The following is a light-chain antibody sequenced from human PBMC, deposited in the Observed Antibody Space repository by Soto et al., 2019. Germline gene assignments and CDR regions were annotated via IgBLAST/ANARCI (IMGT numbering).Light chain of an antibody. CDR2: AAS. CDR1: QSVTNNY. V-gene: IGKV3-20*01. J-gene: IGKJ4*01. Sequence: IGLTQSPGTLSLSPGERATLSCRASQSVTNNYLAWYQQKPGQAPRLLIYAASSRATGIPDRFSGSGSGTDFTLTISRLEPEDFAVYYCQQYGGSLPVTFGGGTNVEIK. CDR3: QQYGGSLPVT.